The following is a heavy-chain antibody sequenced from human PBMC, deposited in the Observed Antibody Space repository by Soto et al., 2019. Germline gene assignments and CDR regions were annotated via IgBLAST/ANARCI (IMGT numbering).Heavy chain of an antibody. CDR2: IYSGGST. J-gene: IGHJ3*02. Sequence: GGSLRLSCAASGFTVSSNYMSWVRRAPGKGLEWVSVIYSGGSTYYADSVKGRFTISRHNSKNTLYLQMNSLRAEDTAVYYCASPRNPDYGDYGKNAFDIWGQGTMVTVSS. CDR3: ASPRNPDYGDYGKNAFDI. D-gene: IGHD4-17*01. V-gene: IGHV3-53*04. CDR1: GFTVSSNY.